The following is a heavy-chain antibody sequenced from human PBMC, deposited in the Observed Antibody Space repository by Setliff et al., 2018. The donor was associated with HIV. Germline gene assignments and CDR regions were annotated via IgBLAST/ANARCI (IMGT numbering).Heavy chain of an antibody. D-gene: IGHD3-22*01. CDR1: GGSFSGYY. CDR2: INHSGST. CDR3: ARGRRRLNYYDSSGYYPGLFY. J-gene: IGHJ4*02. Sequence: LSLTCAVYGGSFSGYYWSWIRQPPGKGLEWIGEINHSGSTNYNPSLKSRVTISVDTSKNQFSLKLSSVTAADTAVYYCARGRRRLNYYDSSGYYPGLFYWGQGTLVTVSS. V-gene: IGHV4-34*01.